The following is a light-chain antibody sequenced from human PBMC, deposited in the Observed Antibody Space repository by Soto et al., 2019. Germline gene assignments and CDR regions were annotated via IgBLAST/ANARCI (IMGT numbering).Light chain of an antibody. V-gene: IGKV3-15*01. CDR3: QQYNNWPLT. CDR2: GAS. J-gene: IGKJ4*01. Sequence: EIVMTHPPATLSLSPGERATLSCRASQTVNNNLAWYQQKPAQAPRLLIYGASARATGIPARFSGSGSGTEFTLTISSLQSEDFAVYYCQQYNNWPLTFGGGTKVEIK. CDR1: QTVNNN.